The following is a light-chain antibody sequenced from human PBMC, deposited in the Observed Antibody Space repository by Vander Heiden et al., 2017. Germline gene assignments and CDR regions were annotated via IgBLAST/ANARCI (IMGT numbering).Light chain of an antibody. Sequence: EIVLTQSPGTLSLSPGERATLPCRASESVSSSYLAWYQQKPGQAPRLLIYGASSRATGSPDRFSGSGSGTDFTLTISRLDPEDFAVYYCQQYGSSPLYTFGQGTKLEIK. CDR2: GAS. J-gene: IGKJ2*01. CDR3: QQYGSSPLYT. V-gene: IGKV3-20*01. CDR1: ESVSSSY.